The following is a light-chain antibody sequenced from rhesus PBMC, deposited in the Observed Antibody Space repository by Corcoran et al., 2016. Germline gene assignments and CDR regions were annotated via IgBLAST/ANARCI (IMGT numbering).Light chain of an antibody. V-gene: IGKV1S17*01. CDR2: EAS. Sequence: DIQMTQSPSSLSASVGDRVTITCRASQGITNDLDWYQQQPGKTPKLLICEASSLASGIPSRFSGSGSRTEFTVTISSRQFEDFATYYSQQDYGIPYIFGQGTKVEIQ. CDR3: QQDYGIPYI. CDR1: QGITND. J-gene: IGKJ2*01.